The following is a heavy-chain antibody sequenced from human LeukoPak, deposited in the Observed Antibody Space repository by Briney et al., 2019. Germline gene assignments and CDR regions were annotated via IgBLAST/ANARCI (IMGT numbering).Heavy chain of an antibody. CDR3: ARELGCSGGSCYSDGAFDI. V-gene: IGHV4-59*01. CDR1: GGSISSYY. J-gene: IGHJ3*02. CDR2: IYYSGST. Sequence: ETLSLTCTVSGGSISSYYWSWIRQPPGKGLEWIGYIYYSGSTNYNPSLKSRVTISVDTSKNQFSLKRSSVTAADTAVYYCARELGCSGGSCYSDGAFDIWGQGTMVTVSS. D-gene: IGHD2-15*01.